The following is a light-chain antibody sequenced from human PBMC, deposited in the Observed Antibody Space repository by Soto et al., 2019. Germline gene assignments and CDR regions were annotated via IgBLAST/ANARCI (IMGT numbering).Light chain of an antibody. CDR1: SSNIGAGYD. V-gene: IGLV1-40*01. CDR2: DTY. J-gene: IGLJ1*01. Sequence: SVLTQPPSVSGAPGQRVTISCTGSSSNIGAGYDVHWYQQVPGTAPKLLIYDTYNRPSGVPDRISGSKSGTSASLAITGLRAEDEADYYCQSYDRSLSGYVFGTGTKVTV. CDR3: QSYDRSLSGYV.